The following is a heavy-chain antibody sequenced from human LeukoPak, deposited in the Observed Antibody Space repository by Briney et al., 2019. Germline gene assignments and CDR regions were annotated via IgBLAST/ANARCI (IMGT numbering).Heavy chain of an antibody. Sequence: PSETLSLTCAVSGGSFSGYYWSWIRQPPGKGLEWIWEINHSGGTNYNPSLKSRVTISVDTSKDQFSLKLTSVTAADTAVYYCARGRLPDFGVVIAPYYYYYYMDVWGKGTTVTVSS. CDR3: ARGRLPDFGVVIAPYYYYYYMDV. D-gene: IGHD3-3*01. V-gene: IGHV4-34*01. CDR1: GGSFSGYY. CDR2: INHSGGT. J-gene: IGHJ6*03.